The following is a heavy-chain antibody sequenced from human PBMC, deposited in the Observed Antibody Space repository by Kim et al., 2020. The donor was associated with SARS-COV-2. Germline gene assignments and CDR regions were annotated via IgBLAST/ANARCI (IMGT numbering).Heavy chain of an antibody. CDR1: GGSISSSSYY. V-gene: IGHV4-39*01. CDR3: ASNGYSSSWGDY. Sequence: SETLSLTCTVSGGSISSSSYYWGWIRQPPGKGLEWIGSIYYSGSTYYNPSLKSRVTISVDTSKNQFSLKLSSVTAADTAVYYCASNGYSSSWGDYWGQGTLVTVSS. CDR2: IYYSGST. J-gene: IGHJ4*02. D-gene: IGHD6-13*01.